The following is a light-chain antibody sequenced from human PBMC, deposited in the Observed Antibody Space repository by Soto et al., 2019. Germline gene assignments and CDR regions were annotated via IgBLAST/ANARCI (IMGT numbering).Light chain of an antibody. CDR1: SGHSSYA. V-gene: IGLV4-69*01. J-gene: IGLJ2*01. CDR2: LNSDGSH. Sequence: QLVLTQSPSASASLGAAVKLTCILSSGHSSYAIAWHQQQPEKGPRYLMKLNSDGSHSKGDGIPDRFSGSSSGAERYLTISSLQSEDEADYYCQTWGTGTVVFGGGTQLTVL. CDR3: QTWGTGTVV.